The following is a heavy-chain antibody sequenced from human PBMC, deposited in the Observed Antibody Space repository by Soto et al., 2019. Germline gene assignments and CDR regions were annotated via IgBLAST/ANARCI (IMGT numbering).Heavy chain of an antibody. J-gene: IGHJ5*02. V-gene: IGHV3-13*01. CDR3: ARSWYGWFDP. CDR2: IGTAGDT. CDR1: GFTFSSYD. Sequence: EVQLVESGGGLVQPGGSLRLSCAASGFTFSSYDMHWVRQATGKGLEWVSAIGTAGDTYYPGSVKGRFTISRENAKNSLDLQMNSRRAEDTAVYYCARSWYGWFDPWGQGTLVTVSS. D-gene: IGHD6-13*01.